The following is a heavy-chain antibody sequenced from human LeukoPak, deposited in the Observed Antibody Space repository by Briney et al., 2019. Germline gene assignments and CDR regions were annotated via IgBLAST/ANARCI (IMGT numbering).Heavy chain of an antibody. CDR1: GFTFDDYA. Sequence: GGSLRLSCAASGFTFDDYAMHWVRQAPGKGLEWVSGISWNSGSIGYADSVKGRFTISRDNAKTSLYLQMNSLRAEDMALYYCAKGLYSGSYLDYFDYWGQGTLVTVSS. CDR2: ISWNSGSI. CDR3: AKGLYSGSYLDYFDY. D-gene: IGHD1-26*01. J-gene: IGHJ4*02. V-gene: IGHV3-9*03.